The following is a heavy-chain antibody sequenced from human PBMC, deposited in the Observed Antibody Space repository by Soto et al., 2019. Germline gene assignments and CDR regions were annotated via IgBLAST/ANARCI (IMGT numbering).Heavy chain of an antibody. J-gene: IGHJ5*02. CDR2: ISYDGSNK. CDR1: GFTFSIYA. Sequence: QVQLVESGGGVVXXGRSXRLSCAASGFTFSIYAMHWVRQAPGKGLEWVAVISYDGSNKYYADSVKGRFTISRDNSKNTVWLQMNSLRAEDSAVYYCARAYSDGWFEPWGQGTLVTVSS. CDR3: ARAYSDGWFEP. V-gene: IGHV3-30-3*01. D-gene: IGHD2-21*01.